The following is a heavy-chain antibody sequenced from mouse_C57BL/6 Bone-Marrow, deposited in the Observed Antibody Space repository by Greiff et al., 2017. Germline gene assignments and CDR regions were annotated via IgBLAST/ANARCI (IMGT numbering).Heavy chain of an antibody. Sequence: QVQLKQPGAELVKPGASVKLSCKASGYTFTSYWMHWVKQRPGQGLEWIGMIHPNSGSTNYNEKFKSKATLTVDKSSSTAYMQLSSLTSEDSAVYYCARWGQLGLLGYWGQGTTLTVSS. D-gene: IGHD4-1*01. J-gene: IGHJ2*01. V-gene: IGHV1-64*01. CDR1: GYTFTSYW. CDR2: IHPNSGST. CDR3: ARWGQLGLLGY.